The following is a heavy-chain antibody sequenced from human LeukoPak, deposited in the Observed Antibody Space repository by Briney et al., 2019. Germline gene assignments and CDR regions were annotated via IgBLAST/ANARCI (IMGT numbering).Heavy chain of an antibody. V-gene: IGHV4-31*02. J-gene: IGHJ3*02. Sequence: LRLSCAASGFTFSSYVMNWIRQHPGKGLEWIGYIYYSGSTYYNPSLKSRVALSVDTSKNQFSLKLSSLTAADTAVYYCAKSREEIRGLDAFDIWGQGTMVTVSS. CDR3: AKSREEIRGLDAFDI. CDR1: GFTFSSYV. CDR2: IYYSGST. D-gene: IGHD5-24*01.